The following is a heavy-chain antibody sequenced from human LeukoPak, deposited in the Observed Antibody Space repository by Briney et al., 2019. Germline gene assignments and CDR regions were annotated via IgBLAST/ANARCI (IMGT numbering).Heavy chain of an antibody. V-gene: IGHV3-23*01. CDR3: AKGQSTIASRSFDS. Sequence: GGSLRLSCAASGFTFSTYGMKWVRQAPGKGLEWVSTISTNSANTYYTDSVKGRFTISRDNSKNTLFMQMNSLRAEDTAVYYCAKGQSTIASRSFDSWGQGTLVTVSS. J-gene: IGHJ4*02. CDR2: ISTNSANT. D-gene: IGHD6-6*01. CDR1: GFTFSTYG.